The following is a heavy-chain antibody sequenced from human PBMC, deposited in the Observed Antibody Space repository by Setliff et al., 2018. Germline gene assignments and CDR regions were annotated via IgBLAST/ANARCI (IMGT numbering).Heavy chain of an antibody. CDR2: TIPIFGTT. V-gene: IGHV1-69*05. D-gene: IGHD2-8*01. J-gene: IGHJ6*03. CDR3: AREGVDARSSTDYRYYMDV. Sequence: SVKVSCKASGGTFSAYGISWVRQAPGQGLEWMGGTIPIFGTTNYAQKFQGRVTIITDESTNTAYMELSSLRSEDTAVYYCAREGVDARSSTDYRYYMDVWGKGTTVTVSS. CDR1: GGTFSAYG.